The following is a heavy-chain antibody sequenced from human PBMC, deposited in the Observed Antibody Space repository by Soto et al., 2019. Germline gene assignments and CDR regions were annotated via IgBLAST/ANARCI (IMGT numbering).Heavy chain of an antibody. Sequence: SETLSLTCTVSGGSISSGDYYWSWIRQPPGKGLEWIGYIYYSGSTCYNPSLKSRVTISVDTSKNQLSLKLSSMTAADTAVFYCGRQNFDGSGYSIDEWGQGTLGTVS. V-gene: IGHV4-30-4*01. J-gene: IGHJ4*02. D-gene: IGHD3-22*01. CDR2: IYYSGST. CDR1: GGSISSGDYY. CDR3: GRQNFDGSGYSIDE.